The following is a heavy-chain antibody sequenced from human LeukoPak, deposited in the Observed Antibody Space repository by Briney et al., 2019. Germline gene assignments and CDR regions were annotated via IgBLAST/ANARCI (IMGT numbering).Heavy chain of an antibody. V-gene: IGHV4-31*03. CDR1: GGSISSGGYY. J-gene: IGHJ4*02. Sequence: SETLSLTCTVSGGSISSGGYYWSWIRQHPGKGLEWIGYIYYSGSTYYNPSLKSRVTISVDTSKNQFSLKLSSVTAADTAVYYCARDRQQLVRGDYFDYWGQGTLVTVSS. CDR2: IYYSGST. D-gene: IGHD6-13*01. CDR3: ARDRQQLVRGDYFDY.